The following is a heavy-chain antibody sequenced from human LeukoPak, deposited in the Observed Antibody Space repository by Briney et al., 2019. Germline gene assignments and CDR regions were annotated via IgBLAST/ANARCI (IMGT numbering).Heavy chain of an antibody. V-gene: IGHV3-23*01. D-gene: IGHD5-18*01. J-gene: IGHJ3*02. CDR1: GFTFSTYD. CDR3: AKGGYFSYDM. CDR2: ISGTHAGRQGTT. Sequence: GGSLRLSCAASGFTFSTYDMSWVRQTPGKGLEWVSAISGTHAGRQGTTYYADSVKGRFTISRDDSKNTLYLQVHSLRAEDTAIYFCAKGGYFSYDMWGQGTKVTVSP.